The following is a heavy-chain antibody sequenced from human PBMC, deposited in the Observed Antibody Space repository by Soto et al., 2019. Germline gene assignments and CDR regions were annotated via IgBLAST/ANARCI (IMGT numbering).Heavy chain of an antibody. D-gene: IGHD1-20*01. J-gene: IGHJ3*02. Sequence: PGGSLRLSCAASGFTFSTSAMSWVRQAPGKGLEWVSAISESVTSTYYADSVKGQFTISRDNSKNTLYLQMNSLRAEDTALYYCARDHDNWNPADAFDIWGQGTMVTVSS. CDR1: GFTFSTSA. V-gene: IGHV3-23*01. CDR2: ISESVTST. CDR3: ARDHDNWNPADAFDI.